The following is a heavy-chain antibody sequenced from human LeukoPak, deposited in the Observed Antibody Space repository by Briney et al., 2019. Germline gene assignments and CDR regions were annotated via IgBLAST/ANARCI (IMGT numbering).Heavy chain of an antibody. CDR3: ARDLSSSWSEGGWFDP. CDR2: IYHSGST. D-gene: IGHD6-13*01. Sequence: SQTLALTCSVSGGSISSGNYYWSWIRQPPGKGLEWIGYIYHSGSTYYNPSFKSRVTISVDRSKNQFSLKLSSVTAADTAVYYCARDLSSSWSEGGWFDPWGQGTLVTVSS. J-gene: IGHJ5*02. CDR1: GGSISSGNYY. V-gene: IGHV4-30-2*01.